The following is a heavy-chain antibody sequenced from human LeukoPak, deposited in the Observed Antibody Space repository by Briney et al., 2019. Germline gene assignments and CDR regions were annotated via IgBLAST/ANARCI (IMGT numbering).Heavy chain of an antibody. D-gene: IGHD1-26*01. J-gene: IGHJ6*03. CDR3: ARGSGSYMDYMDV. CDR2: IYYSGST. Sequence: PSETLSLTCTVSGGSISNTNYYWGWIPQPPGKGLEWIGSIYYSGSTYYNPSLKSRVTISVDTSTDQFSLKLSSVAAADTAVYYCARGSGSYMDYMDVWGKGTTVTVSS. V-gene: IGHV4-39*01. CDR1: GGSISNTNYY.